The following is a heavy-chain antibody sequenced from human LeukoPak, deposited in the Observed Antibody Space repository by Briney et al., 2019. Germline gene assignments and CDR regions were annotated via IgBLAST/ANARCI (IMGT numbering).Heavy chain of an antibody. V-gene: IGHV5-51*01. CDR3: ARVYYDFWSGYYYFDY. J-gene: IGHJ4*02. CDR2: VYPGDSDT. D-gene: IGHD3-3*01. Sequence: GESLKISCKGSGYSFTSYWIGWVRQMPGKGLEWMRIVYPGDSDTRYSPSFQGQVTISADKSISTAYLQWSSLKASDTAMYYCARVYYDFWSGYYYFDYWGQGTLVTVSS. CDR1: GYSFTSYW.